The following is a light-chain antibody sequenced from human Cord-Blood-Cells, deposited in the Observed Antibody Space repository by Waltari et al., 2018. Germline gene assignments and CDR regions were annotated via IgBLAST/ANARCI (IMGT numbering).Light chain of an antibody. Sequence: IVMTQSPATLSVSPGEGATLSCRASQCVSSNLAWYQQKPGQAPRLLIYGASTRASGIPARFSGSGSGTEFTLTISCRQSEDFAVYYCQQYNNWPITLGQGTRLESK. J-gene: IGKJ5*01. CDR3: QQYNNWPIT. V-gene: IGKV3-15*01. CDR2: GAS. CDR1: QCVSSN.